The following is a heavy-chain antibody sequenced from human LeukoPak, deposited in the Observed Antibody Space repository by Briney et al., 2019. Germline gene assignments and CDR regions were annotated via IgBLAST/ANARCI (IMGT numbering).Heavy chain of an antibody. V-gene: IGHV3-48*03. CDR2: ISISGRSI. CDR1: GFIFNNYE. CDR3: ARSGTNYYYSYMDV. J-gene: IGHJ6*03. Sequence: GGSLRLSCAASGFIFNNYEMNWVRQAPGKGLEWVSYISISGRSIYYADSVKGRFTISRDNTQNSLYLQMSSLRADDTAVYYCARSGTNYYYSYMDVWGKGTTVTVSS. D-gene: IGHD1-26*01.